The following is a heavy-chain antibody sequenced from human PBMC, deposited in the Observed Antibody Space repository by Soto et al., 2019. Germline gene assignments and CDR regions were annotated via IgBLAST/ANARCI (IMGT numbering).Heavy chain of an antibody. J-gene: IGHJ5*02. Sequence: QVQLVQSGAEVKKPGSSVKGSCKASGGTFSSYAISWVRHAPGQGLVWMGGIIPIFGTANYAQKFQGRVTITADDSTSTAYMELSSLRSEHTAVYYCARTLGGYHSSGYRLRCFDPWGQGTLVTVSS. D-gene: IGHD3-22*01. V-gene: IGHV1-69*01. CDR3: ARTLGGYHSSGYRLRCFDP. CDR1: GGTFSSYA. CDR2: IIPIFGTA.